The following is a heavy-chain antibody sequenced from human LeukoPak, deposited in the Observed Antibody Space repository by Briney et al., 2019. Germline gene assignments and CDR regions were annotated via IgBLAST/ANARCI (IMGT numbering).Heavy chain of an antibody. CDR1: GYTFTTHG. J-gene: IGHJ4*02. D-gene: IGHD3-10*01. CDR3: ARDPRRITMVRGVMGVDDY. Sequence: ASVKVSCKASGYTFTTHGITWVRQAPGQGLEWMGWISAYNGHTNYAQKFHGRVTMTTDTSTNTAYMELSRLRSDDTAVYYCARDPRRITMVRGVMGVDDYWGQGTLVTVSS. V-gene: IGHV1-18*01. CDR2: ISAYNGHT.